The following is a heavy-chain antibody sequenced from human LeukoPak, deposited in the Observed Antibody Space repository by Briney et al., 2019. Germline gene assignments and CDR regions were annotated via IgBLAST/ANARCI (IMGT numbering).Heavy chain of an antibody. D-gene: IGHD6-6*01. Sequence: SETLSLTCAVSGGSISSIDWWSWVRQPPGKGLEWIGEIYHSGSTNYNPSLKSRVTISVDKSKNQFSLKLNSVTAADTAVYYCARESSSPYYMDVWGKGTTVTVSS. V-gene: IGHV4-4*02. CDR1: GGSISSIDW. J-gene: IGHJ6*03. CDR3: ARESSSPYYMDV. CDR2: IYHSGST.